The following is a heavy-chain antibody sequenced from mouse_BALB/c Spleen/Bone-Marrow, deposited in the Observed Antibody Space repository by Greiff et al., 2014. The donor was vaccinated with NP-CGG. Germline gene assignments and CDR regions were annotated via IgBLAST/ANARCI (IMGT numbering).Heavy chain of an antibody. CDR2: IDPANGNT. Sequence: DVQLQESGAELVKPGASVKLSCTASGFNIKDTYMHWVKQRPEQGLEWIGRIDPANGNTKYDPKFQGKATITADTSSNTAYLQLFSLTSEDTAVYYCARTPRATFYFDHWGQGTTLTVSS. V-gene: IGHV14-3*02. CDR3: ARTPRATFYFDH. CDR1: GFNIKDTY. J-gene: IGHJ2*01. D-gene: IGHD3-1*01.